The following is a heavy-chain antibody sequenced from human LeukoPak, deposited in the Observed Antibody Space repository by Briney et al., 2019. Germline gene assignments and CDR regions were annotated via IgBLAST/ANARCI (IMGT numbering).Heavy chain of an antibody. CDR2: IDYSGYT. J-gene: IGHJ5*02. CDR3: ATCAPNRYWLAP. V-gene: IGHV4-59*08. Sequence: SETLSLTCNVSTGSINNDYWLWVRQPPGKGLEWIVYIDYSGYTDYNPSVKSRVTMSIDTSKSQFTLHLRSVSAADTAIYYCATCAPNRYWLAPWGQGILVTVSS. CDR1: TGSINNDY.